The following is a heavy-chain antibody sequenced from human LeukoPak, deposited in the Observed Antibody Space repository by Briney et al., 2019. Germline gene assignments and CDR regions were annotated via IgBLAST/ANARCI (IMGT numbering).Heavy chain of an antibody. CDR3: AKSPRGIVVVPAAIVH. D-gene: IGHD2-2*02. V-gene: IGHV3-30*18. Sequence: GGSLRLSCAASGFTFSSYGMHWVRQAPGKGLEWVAVISYDGSNKYYADSVKGRFTISRDNSKNTLYLQMNSLRAEDTAVYYCAKSPRGIVVVPAAIVHWGQGTLVTVSS. CDR1: GFTFSSYG. CDR2: ISYDGSNK. J-gene: IGHJ4*02.